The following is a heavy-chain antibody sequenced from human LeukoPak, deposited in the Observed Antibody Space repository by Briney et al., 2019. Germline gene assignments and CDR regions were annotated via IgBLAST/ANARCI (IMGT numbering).Heavy chain of an antibody. CDR3: ARVESYPLRNAFDI. J-gene: IGHJ3*02. CDR2: ILPSVGTA. Sequence: ASVKVSCKASGGTTSAIGWVRQAPGQGLEWMGGILPSVGTAHSSQKFQGRVTITADKSTSTAYMELSSLTSEDTAVYYCARVESYPLRNAFDIWGQGTMVTVSS. D-gene: IGHD1-14*01. CDR1: GGTTSA. V-gene: IGHV1-69*06.